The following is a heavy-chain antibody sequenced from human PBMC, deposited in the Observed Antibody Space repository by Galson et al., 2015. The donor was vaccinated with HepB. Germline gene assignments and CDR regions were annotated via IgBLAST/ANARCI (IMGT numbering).Heavy chain of an antibody. Sequence: RQAPGKGLEWVAVIWYDGSNKYYADSVKGRFTISRDNSKNTLYLQMNSLRAEDTAVYYCARGLLYGSGSYYDYWGQGTLVTVSS. CDR2: IWYDGSNK. V-gene: IGHV3-33*01. CDR3: ARGLLYGSGSYYDY. D-gene: IGHD3-10*01. J-gene: IGHJ4*02.